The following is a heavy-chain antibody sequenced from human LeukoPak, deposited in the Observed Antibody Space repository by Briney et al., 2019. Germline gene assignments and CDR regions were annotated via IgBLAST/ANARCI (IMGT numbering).Heavy chain of an antibody. CDR1: GYTFTSYD. V-gene: IGHV1-8*03. CDR3: ARDEGNLYSTTYAFNI. J-gene: IGHJ3*02. D-gene: IGHD6-13*01. Sequence: ASVKVSCKASGYTFTSYDINWVRQATGQGLEWMGWMNPNSGNTGYAQKFQGRVTITRNTSISTAYMELSSLRSEDTAVYYCARDEGNLYSTTYAFNIWGQGTMVTVSS. CDR2: MNPNSGNT.